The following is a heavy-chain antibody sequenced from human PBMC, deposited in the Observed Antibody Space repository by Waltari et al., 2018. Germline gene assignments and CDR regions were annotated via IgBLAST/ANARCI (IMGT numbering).Heavy chain of an antibody. Sequence: EAQRVVPGGGWVQPGGTWVLACTASGFSFRTCSHNWVRQAAGKGLEWVSYISSSSSTTYYADSVKGRFTISRDNGKNSLYLQMNSLGVEDTAVYYCARRIGSTGDYWGQGTLVTVSS. CDR2: ISSSSSTT. J-gene: IGHJ4*02. D-gene: IGHD6-19*01. CDR1: GFSFRTCS. V-gene: IGHV3-48*01. CDR3: ARRIGSTGDY.